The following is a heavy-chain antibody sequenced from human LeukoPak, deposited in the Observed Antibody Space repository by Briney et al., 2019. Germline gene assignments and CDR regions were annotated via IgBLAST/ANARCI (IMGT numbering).Heavy chain of an antibody. CDR3: ARHERSLRLRLGEFRP. Sequence: SETLSLTCTVSGGSISSYYWGWIRQPPGKGLEWIGYIYYSGSTNYNPSLKSRVTISVDTSKNQFSLKLSSVTAADTAVYYCARHERSLRLRLGEFRPWGQGTLVTVSS. V-gene: IGHV4-59*08. CDR2: IYYSGST. D-gene: IGHD3-16*01. J-gene: IGHJ5*02. CDR1: GGSISSYY.